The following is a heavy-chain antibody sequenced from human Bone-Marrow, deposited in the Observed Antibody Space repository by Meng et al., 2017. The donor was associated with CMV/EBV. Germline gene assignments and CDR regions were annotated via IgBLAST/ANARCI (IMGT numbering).Heavy chain of an antibody. D-gene: IGHD3-10*01. CDR3: ARMYRMVRGLNNPYGMDV. Sequence: SETLSFTCSVSGGSINYFYWTWIRQPPGKGLEWIGYIYYTGSMNYNPSLKSRVTISVDRSKNQLSLKLRSVIVADTAVYYCARMYRMVRGLNNPYGMDVWGQGTTVTVSS. CDR2: IYYTGSM. CDR1: GGSINYFY. J-gene: IGHJ6*02. V-gene: IGHV4-59*01.